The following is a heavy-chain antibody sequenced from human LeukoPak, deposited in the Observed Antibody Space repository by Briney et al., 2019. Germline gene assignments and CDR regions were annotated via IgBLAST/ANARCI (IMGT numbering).Heavy chain of an antibody. CDR1: GYTLTSYD. V-gene: IGHV1-8*01. Sequence: ASVKVSCKASGYTLTSYDINWVRQATGQGLEWMGWMNPNSGRTGYAQNFQGRITITRNTSISTAYMELSSLRSEDTAVYYCARVPPPRSYYEDWFDPWGQGTLVTVSS. CDR3: ARVPPPRSYYEDWFDP. D-gene: IGHD1-26*01. CDR2: MNPNSGRT. J-gene: IGHJ5*02.